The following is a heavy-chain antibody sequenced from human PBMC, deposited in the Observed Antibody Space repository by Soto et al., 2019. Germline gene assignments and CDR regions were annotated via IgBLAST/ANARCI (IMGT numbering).Heavy chain of an antibody. J-gene: IGHJ3*02. CDR1: GFTFSDYY. CDR2: ISSSTSSI. Sequence: GGSLRLSCAASGFTFSDYYMSWIRQAPGKGLEWVGYISSSTSSIYYADSVTGRFTISRDNAENTMYLQMNSLRAEDTAVYYCAGCSGYYTDDDFDIWGQGTMVTVSS. CDR3: AGCSGYYTDDDFDI. D-gene: IGHD3-3*01. V-gene: IGHV3-11*01.